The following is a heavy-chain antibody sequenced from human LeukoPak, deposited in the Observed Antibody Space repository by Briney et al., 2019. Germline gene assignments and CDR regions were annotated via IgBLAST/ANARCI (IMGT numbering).Heavy chain of an antibody. D-gene: IGHD4-17*01. CDR3: ANPPTVTKIRFDS. Sequence: GGSLRLSCAASGFTFSSYGMSWARQPPGKGLEWVSAISGDGVSTYYADSVKGRFTISRDNLKNTLYLQMNSLRAEDTAVYYCANPPTVTKIRFDSWGQGTLVTVSS. V-gene: IGHV3-23*01. J-gene: IGHJ5*01. CDR1: GFTFSSYG. CDR2: ISGDGVST.